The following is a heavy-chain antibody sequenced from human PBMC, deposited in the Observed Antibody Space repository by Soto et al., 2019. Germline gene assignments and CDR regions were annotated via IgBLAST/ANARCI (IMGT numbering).Heavy chain of an antibody. CDR3: ARHLTYCSAGSCYSDFPYYGMDV. J-gene: IGHJ6*02. D-gene: IGHD2-15*01. CDR1: GGSISSGHYY. Sequence: PSETLSLTCTVSGGSISSGHYYWSWIRQPPGKGLEWIAYIFYSGSTYYNPSLKSRVTIAVDTSKNQFSLKLSSVTAADTAVYYCARHLTYCSAGSCYSDFPYYGMDVWGQGTTVTVSS. CDR2: IFYSGST. V-gene: IGHV4-39*01.